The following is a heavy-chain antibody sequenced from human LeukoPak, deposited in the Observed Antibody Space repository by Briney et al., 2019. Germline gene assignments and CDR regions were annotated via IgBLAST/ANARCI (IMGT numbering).Heavy chain of an antibody. CDR2: INPNSGGT. D-gene: IGHD2-15*01. CDR1: GYTFTGYY. V-gene: IGHV1-2*02. J-gene: IGHJ4*02. Sequence: ASVKVSCKASGYTFTGYYMHWVRQAPGQGLEWMGWINPNSGGTNYAQKFQGRVTMTRDTSISTAYMELSRLRSDDTAVYYCARGSGYCSGGSCHADYWGQGTLVTVSS. CDR3: ARGSGYCSGGSCHADY.